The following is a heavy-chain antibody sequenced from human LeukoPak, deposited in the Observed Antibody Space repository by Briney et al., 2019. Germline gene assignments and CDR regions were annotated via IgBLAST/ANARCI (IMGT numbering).Heavy chain of an antibody. V-gene: IGHV3-9*01. J-gene: IGHJ3*02. CDR3: EKDNKYCSSTSCYAVRGNHFVAFDI. Sequence: GGSLRLSCAASGFTFDDYAMHWVRQAPGKGLEWVSGISWNSGSIGYADSVKGRFTISRDNAKNSLYLQMNSLRAEDTALYYCEKDNKYCSSTSCYAVRGNHFVAFDIGGKGKMAPVSS. CDR1: GFTFDDYA. CDR2: ISWNSGSI. D-gene: IGHD2-2*01.